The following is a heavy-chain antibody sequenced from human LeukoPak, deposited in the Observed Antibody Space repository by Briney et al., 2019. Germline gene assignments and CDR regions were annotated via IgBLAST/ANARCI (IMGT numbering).Heavy chain of an antibody. J-gene: IGHJ3*02. CDR2: ISYTGST. D-gene: IGHD6-19*01. V-gene: IGHV4-59*01. Sequence: SSETLSLTCTVSGGSISSYYWNWIRQPPGKGLEWIGYISYTGSTNYNPSLKSRVTVSVDTSKNQFSLKLSSVTAADTAVYYCARGPVAVAGRVFDIWGQGTMVTVSS. CDR3: ARGPVAVAGRVFDI. CDR1: GGSISSYY.